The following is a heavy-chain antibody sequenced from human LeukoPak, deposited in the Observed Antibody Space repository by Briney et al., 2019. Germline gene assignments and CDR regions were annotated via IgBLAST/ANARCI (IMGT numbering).Heavy chain of an antibody. CDR1: GGSISSSSYY. V-gene: IGHV4-39*07. J-gene: IGHJ3*01. CDR3: ARDRYSYGYDGAFDV. D-gene: IGHD5-18*01. Sequence: SETLSLTCTVSGGSISSSSYYWGWIRQPPGKGLEWIGSIYYSGSTYYNPSLKSRVTISVDTSKNQFSLKLSSVTAADTAVYYCARDRYSYGYDGAFDVWGQGTKVIVSS. CDR2: IYYSGST.